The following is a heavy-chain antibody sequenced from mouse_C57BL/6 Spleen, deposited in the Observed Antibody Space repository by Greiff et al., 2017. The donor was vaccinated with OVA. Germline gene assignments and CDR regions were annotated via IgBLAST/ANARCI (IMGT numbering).Heavy chain of an antibody. D-gene: IGHD2-5*01. CDR1: GYTFTSYW. V-gene: IGHV1-69*01. CDR2: IDPSDSYT. J-gene: IGHJ3*01. Sequence: QVQLKQSGAELVMPGASVKLSCKASGYTFTSYWMHCVKQRPGQGLEWIGEIDPSDSYTNYNQKFKGKSTLTVDKSSSTAYMQLSSLTSEDAAVYCGARRGNSNSAYAYWGQGTMVTVSA. CDR3: ARRGNSNSAYAY.